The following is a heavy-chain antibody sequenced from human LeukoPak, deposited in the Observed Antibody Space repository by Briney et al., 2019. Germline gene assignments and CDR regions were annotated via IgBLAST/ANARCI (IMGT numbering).Heavy chain of an antibody. V-gene: IGHV4-34*01. CDR2: INHSGST. J-gene: IGHJ4*02. CDR3: ARQSGYSYGPYFDY. CDR1: GGPFSGYY. D-gene: IGHD5-18*01. Sequence: SETLSLTCAVYGGPFSGYYWSWIRQPPGKGLEWIGEINHSGSTNYNPSLKSRVTISVDTSKNQFSLKLSSVTAADTAVYYCARQSGYSYGPYFDYWGQGTLVTVSS.